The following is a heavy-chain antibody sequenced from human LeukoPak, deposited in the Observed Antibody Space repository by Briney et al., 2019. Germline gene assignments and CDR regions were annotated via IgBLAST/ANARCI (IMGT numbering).Heavy chain of an antibody. V-gene: IGHV3-7*01. J-gene: IGHJ6*03. CDR1: GFTLSNYW. CDR2: IKQDGSEK. D-gene: IGHD3-9*01. CDR3: ARDRESSKYYDILTGYYYYYYMDV. Sequence: GGSLRLSCAASGFTLSNYWMSWVRQAPGKGLEWVANIKQDGSEKYYVDSVKGRFNISRDNAKNPLYLQMNSLRAEDTAVYYCARDRESSKYYDILTGYYYYYYMDVWGKGTTVTVSS.